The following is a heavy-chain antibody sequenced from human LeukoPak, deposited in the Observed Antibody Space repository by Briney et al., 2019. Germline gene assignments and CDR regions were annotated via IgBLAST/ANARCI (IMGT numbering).Heavy chain of an antibody. V-gene: IGHV1-69*01. CDR3: ARYGSRDGDYYYYGMDV. CDR1: GGTFTIYA. D-gene: IGHD5-24*01. J-gene: IGHJ6*04. Sequence: ASVKVSSMASGGTFTIYAISWVRQAPGQELEWMGGIIPILGTANYAQKFQGRATITADESTSTAYMELSSLRSEDTAVYYCARYGSRDGDYYYYGMDVWGKGTTVTVSS. CDR2: IIPILGTA.